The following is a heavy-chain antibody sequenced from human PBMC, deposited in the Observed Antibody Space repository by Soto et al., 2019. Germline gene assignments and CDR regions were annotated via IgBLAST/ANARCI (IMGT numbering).Heavy chain of an antibody. V-gene: IGHV3-74*01. Sequence: EVQLVESGGGLVQPGGSLRLSCVASGFTFSNNWMHWVRQAPGKGLVWVSRISTDESSTNYADSVKGRLTISRDNAMNTLYLQMNSLRAEDTAVYYCARDNWNSYWGQGTMVTVSS. CDR2: ISTDESST. CDR1: GFTFSNNW. J-gene: IGHJ4*02. CDR3: ARDNWNSY. D-gene: IGHD1-7*01.